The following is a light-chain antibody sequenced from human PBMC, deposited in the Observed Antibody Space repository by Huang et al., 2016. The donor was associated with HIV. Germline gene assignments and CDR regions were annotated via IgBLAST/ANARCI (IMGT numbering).Light chain of an antibody. CDR1: QGIVNS. CDR2: ATS. Sequence: DIQMTQSPSSLSASVGDRVTITCRASQGIVNSLAWYQQKPEKAPRLLLYATSTWESGVPARFSGSGSGTHYTLTINTLQPEDIASYYCQQYHSLPWTFGQGTKVEIK. CDR3: QQYHSLPWT. J-gene: IGKJ1*01. V-gene: IGKV1-NL1*01.